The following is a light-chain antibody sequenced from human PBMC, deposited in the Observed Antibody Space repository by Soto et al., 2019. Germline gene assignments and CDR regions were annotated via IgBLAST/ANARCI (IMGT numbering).Light chain of an antibody. Sequence: QSALTQPPSASGSPGQSVTISCTGGSSDVGAYNYVSWYKQHPGKAPELMIYEVSKRPSGVPDRFSGSKSGNTASLTVSGLQAEDEADYYCSSYTGSPHFVAFGGGTKVTVL. V-gene: IGLV2-8*01. J-gene: IGLJ2*01. CDR1: SSDVGAYNY. CDR3: SSYTGSPHFVA. CDR2: EVS.